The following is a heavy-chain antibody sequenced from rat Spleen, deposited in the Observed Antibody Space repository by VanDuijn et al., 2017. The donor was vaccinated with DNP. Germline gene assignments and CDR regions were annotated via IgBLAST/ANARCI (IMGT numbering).Heavy chain of an antibody. CDR1: GFTFNNYW. CDR3: ARTTVATYAMDA. CDR2: ITSSGGST. V-gene: IGHV5-31*01. D-gene: IGHD1-1*01. Sequence: EVQLVESGGDLVQPGRSLKLSCVASGFTFNNYWMTWIRQVPGKGLEWVASITSSGGSTYYPDSVKGRFTISRDNAKNTLYLQMNSLRSEDTATYYCARTTVATYAMDAWGQGTSVTVSS. J-gene: IGHJ4*01.